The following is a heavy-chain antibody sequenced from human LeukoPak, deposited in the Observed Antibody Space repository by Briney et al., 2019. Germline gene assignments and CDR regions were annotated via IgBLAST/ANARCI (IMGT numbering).Heavy chain of an antibody. CDR2: ILPGGKES. J-gene: IGHJ4*02. Sequence: GGSLRLSVIVSGFSFRANRLTGVRQAPGKGLEWVATILPGGKESYRVESVKGRFTVSRDNANNSLFLQMNSLRADDTAVYYCMRANGYWGQGTPVTVSS. CDR1: GFSFRANR. D-gene: IGHD2-2*03. CDR3: MRANGY. V-gene: IGHV3-7*04.